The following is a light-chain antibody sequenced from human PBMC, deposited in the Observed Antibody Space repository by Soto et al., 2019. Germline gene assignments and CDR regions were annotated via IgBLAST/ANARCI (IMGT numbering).Light chain of an antibody. CDR2: VAS. J-gene: IGKJ1*01. V-gene: IGKV1-39*01. CDR1: QSISTY. CDR3: QQSYSNTQT. Sequence: MTQSPSSFSASTGDRVTITCRASQSISTYLNWHQQKPGKAPKLLILVASTLPSGVPSRFSGSGSGTDFTLTISSLQPEDSATYYCQQSYSNTQTFGQGTKVDIK.